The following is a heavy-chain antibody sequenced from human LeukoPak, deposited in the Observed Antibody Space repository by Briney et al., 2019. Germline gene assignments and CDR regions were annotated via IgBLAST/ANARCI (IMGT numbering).Heavy chain of an antibody. CDR1: GGSISSGDYY. CDR3: ARVGTWGYFDY. J-gene: IGHJ4*02. Sequence: SETLSLTCTVSGGSISSGDYYWSWIRQPPGKGLEWIGYIYYSGSTYYNPSLKSRVTISVDTSKNQFSLKLSSVTAADTAVYYCARVGTWGYFDYWGQGTLVTVSS. CDR2: IYYSGST. D-gene: IGHD3-16*01. V-gene: IGHV4-30-4*08.